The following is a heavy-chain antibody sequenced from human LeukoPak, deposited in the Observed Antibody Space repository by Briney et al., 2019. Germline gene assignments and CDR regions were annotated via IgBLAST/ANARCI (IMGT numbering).Heavy chain of an antibody. J-gene: IGHJ3*02. CDR1: GGSFSGYY. D-gene: IGHD3-22*01. Sequence: SETLSLTCAVYGGSFSGYYWSWIRQPPGKGLEWIGEINHSGSTNYNPSLKSRVTISVDTSKNQFSLKLSSVTAADTAVYYCARGYYERGDASDIWGQGTMVTVSS. V-gene: IGHV4-34*01. CDR3: ARGYYERGDASDI. CDR2: INHSGST.